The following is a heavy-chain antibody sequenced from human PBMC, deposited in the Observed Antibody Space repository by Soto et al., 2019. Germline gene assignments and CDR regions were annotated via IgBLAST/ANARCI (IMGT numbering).Heavy chain of an antibody. CDR1: GFTFSSYW. J-gene: IGHJ3*02. CDR3: ATSFRRRVGYAFDI. V-gene: IGHV3-74*01. Sequence: EVQLVESGGGLVQPGGSLRLSCAASGFTFSSYWRHWVRQAPGKGLVWVSRINSDGSSTSYADSVKGRFTISRDNAKNTLYLQMNSLRAEDTAVYYCATSFRRRVGYAFDIWGQGTMVTVSS. CDR2: INSDGSST. D-gene: IGHD1-26*01.